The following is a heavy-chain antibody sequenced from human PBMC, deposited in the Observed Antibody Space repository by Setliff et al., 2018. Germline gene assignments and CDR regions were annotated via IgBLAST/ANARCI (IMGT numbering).Heavy chain of an antibody. CDR3: VREGVDTRSSTDYRYYMDV. CDR2: TIPMFGST. J-gene: IGHJ6*03. D-gene: IGHD5-18*01. CDR1: GYTFTSYG. Sequence: SVKVSCKASGYTFTSYGVSWVRQAPGQGLEWMGGTIPMFGSTSYAQKFQGRVTIITDESTTTAYMELSSLGSEDTAVYYCVREGVDTRSSTDYRYYMDVWGKGTTVTVSS. V-gene: IGHV1-69*05.